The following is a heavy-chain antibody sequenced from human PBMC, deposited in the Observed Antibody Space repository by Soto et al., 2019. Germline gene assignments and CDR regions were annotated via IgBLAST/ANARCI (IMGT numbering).Heavy chain of an antibody. V-gene: IGHV1-2*04. J-gene: IGHJ6*02. D-gene: IGHD2-21*01. CDR3: AKSVARYYYYGMDV. CDR1: GYTFTGYY. CDR2: INPNSGGT. Sequence: ASVKVSCKASGYTFTGYYMHWVRQAPGQGLEWMGWINPNSGGTNYAQKFQGWVTMTRDTSISTAYMELSRLRSDDTAVYYCAKSVARYYYYGMDVWGQGTTVTV.